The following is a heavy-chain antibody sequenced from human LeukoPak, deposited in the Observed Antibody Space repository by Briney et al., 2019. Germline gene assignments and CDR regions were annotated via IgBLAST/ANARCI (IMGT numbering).Heavy chain of an antibody. CDR2: MYPGDFDT. D-gene: IGHD2-15*01. J-gene: IGHJ5*02. CDR3: GRLDCSGGSCYGVDP. Sequence: GESLKISCNGSGYSFISYWIGWVRQMPGKGLEWMGIMYPGDFDTRYSPSFEGQVTISADKSISTAYLQWGSLKATDTAMYYCGRLDCSGGSCYGVDPWGQGTLVTVSS. V-gene: IGHV5-51*01. CDR1: GYSFISYW.